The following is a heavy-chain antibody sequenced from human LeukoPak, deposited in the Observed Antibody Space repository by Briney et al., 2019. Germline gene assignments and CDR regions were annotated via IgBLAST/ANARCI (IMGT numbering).Heavy chain of an antibody. CDR1: GFTVSSNY. Sequence: GGSLRLSCAASGFTVSSNYMSWVRQAPGKGLEWVSVIYSGGSTYYADSVKGRFTISRDNSKNTLYLQMNSLRAEDTAVYYCARGHRRSSSWYWFDYWGQGTLVTVSS. J-gene: IGHJ4*02. CDR2: IYSGGST. CDR3: ARGHRRSSSWYWFDY. V-gene: IGHV3-66*02. D-gene: IGHD6-13*01.